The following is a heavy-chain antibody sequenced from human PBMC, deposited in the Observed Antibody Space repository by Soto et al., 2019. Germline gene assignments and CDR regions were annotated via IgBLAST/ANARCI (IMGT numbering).Heavy chain of an antibody. CDR1: RVAFSKFV. D-gene: IGHD6-19*01. Sequence: QAQLEQSGGEVKKPGSSVKVSCKASRVAFSKFVTWVRQAPGLGLEWVGGIIPIFGTANYAQKFQGRVTITADESMSTSYMEVNNLRSEDTAVYYCAKVRYSSPMGYYYGMDVWGQGTTVTVSS. J-gene: IGHJ6*02. CDR3: AKVRYSSPMGYYYGMDV. V-gene: IGHV1-69*01. CDR2: IIPIFGTA.